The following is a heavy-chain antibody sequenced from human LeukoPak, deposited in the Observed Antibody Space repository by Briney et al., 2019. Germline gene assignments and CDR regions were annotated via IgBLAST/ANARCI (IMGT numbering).Heavy chain of an antibody. V-gene: IGHV4-31*03. CDR1: GGSISSGGYY. D-gene: IGHD2/OR15-2a*01. CDR3: ARARRDSGFYRIDY. CDR2: INHSGSA. J-gene: IGHJ4*02. Sequence: SQTLSLTCTVSGGSISSGGYYWSWIRQHPGKGLEWLGEINHSGSANYNPSPNRRVTISVDTSKNQFSLRLSAVTVADTAVYYCARARRDSGFYRIDYWGQGALVIVSS.